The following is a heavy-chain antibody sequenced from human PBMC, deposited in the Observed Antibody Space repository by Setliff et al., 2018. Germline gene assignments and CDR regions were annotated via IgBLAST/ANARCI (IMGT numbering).Heavy chain of an antibody. V-gene: IGHV1-18*01. D-gene: IGHD2-2*01. CDR2: ISA. CDR1: GGTFSSYA. J-gene: IGHJ3*02. Sequence: GASVKVSCKASGGTFSSYAISWVRQAPGQGLEWMGWISAYAQKFQGRVTMTIDTLTSTAYMELRSLRSDDTAVYYCARDRAAIVVGPPTAAFDIWGQGTMVTVSS. CDR3: ARDRAAIVVGPPTAAFDI.